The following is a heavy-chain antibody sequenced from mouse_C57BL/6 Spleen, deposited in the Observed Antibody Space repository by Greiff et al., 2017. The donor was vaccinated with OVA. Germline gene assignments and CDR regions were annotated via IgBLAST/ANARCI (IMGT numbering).Heavy chain of an antibody. CDR3: TTLITRSFTY. J-gene: IGHJ3*01. V-gene: IGHV14-4*01. CDR2: IDPENGDT. Sequence: EVQLQQSGAELVRPGASVKLSCTASGFNIKDYYMHWVKQRPEQGLEWIGWIDPENGDTEYASKFQGKATIAADTSSNTAYLQLSSLTSEDTAVYYWTTLITRSFTYWGQGTLVTVSA. D-gene: IGHD2-4*01. CDR1: GFNIKDYY.